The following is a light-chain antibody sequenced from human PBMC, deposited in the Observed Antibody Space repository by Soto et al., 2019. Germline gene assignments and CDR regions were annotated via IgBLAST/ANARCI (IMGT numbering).Light chain of an antibody. Sequence: EIVLTQSPATLSLSPGERATLSCRASQSVSSYLAWYQQKPGQAPRLLIYDASNRATGIPARFSGSGSGTDFTLTISNLEPEDSAVYYCQQRSNWPPIFTFGPGTKVDIK. J-gene: IGKJ3*01. CDR3: QQRSNWPPIFT. CDR2: DAS. V-gene: IGKV3-11*01. CDR1: QSVSSY.